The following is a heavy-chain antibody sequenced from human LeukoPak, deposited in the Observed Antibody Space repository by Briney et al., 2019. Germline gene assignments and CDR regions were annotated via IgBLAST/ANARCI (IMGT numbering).Heavy chain of an antibody. Sequence: GGSLRLSCAASGFTFDTHWFYWVRQAPGKGLEWVACINHHGSETYYVDSVKGRFTVSRDDARNSVYLEMNSLRSDDTAVYYCARDSFNYYGSGSYFDYWGQGTLVTVSS. CDR2: INHHGSET. CDR1: GFTFDTHW. V-gene: IGHV3-7*03. J-gene: IGHJ4*02. CDR3: ARDSFNYYGSGSYFDY. D-gene: IGHD3-10*01.